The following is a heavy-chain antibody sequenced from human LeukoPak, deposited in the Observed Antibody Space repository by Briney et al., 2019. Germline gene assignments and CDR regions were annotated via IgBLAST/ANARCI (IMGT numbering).Heavy chain of an antibody. Sequence: GESLKISCKGSGYRFTSHWIGWVRQMPGKGLEWMGIIYPGDSDTRYSPSFQGQVTISADKSISTAYLQWTSLKASDTAMYYCARLGISGYDSWFDPWGQGTLATVSS. CDR2: IYPGDSDT. D-gene: IGHD5-12*01. V-gene: IGHV5-51*01. J-gene: IGHJ5*02. CDR3: ARLGISGYDSWFDP. CDR1: GYRFTSHW.